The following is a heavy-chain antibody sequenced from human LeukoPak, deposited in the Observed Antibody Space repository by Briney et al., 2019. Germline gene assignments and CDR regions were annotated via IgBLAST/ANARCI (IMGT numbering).Heavy chain of an antibody. Sequence: SETLSLTCAVSGGSISSSNWWSWVRQPPGKGLEWIGEIYHSGSTNYNPSLKNRVAMSVDMSKNQISLKLISVTAADTAVYYGAKGGSIWGQGTMVTVSS. CDR1: GGSISSSNW. CDR2: IYHSGST. V-gene: IGHV4-4*02. CDR3: AKGGSI. D-gene: IGHD1-26*01. J-gene: IGHJ3*02.